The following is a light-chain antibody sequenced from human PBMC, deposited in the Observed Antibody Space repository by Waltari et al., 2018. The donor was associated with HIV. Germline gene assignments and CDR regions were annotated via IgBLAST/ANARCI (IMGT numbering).Light chain of an antibody. CDR1: SSYVGGYNY. J-gene: IGLJ2*01. CDR3: SSHAGSKVV. Sequence: QSALTQPPSASGPPGQSVTLSSTGTSSYVGGYNYFSWHQQHPGKAPKLMIYDVIKRPSGVPDRFSGSKSGNTASLTVSGLQPEDEADYYCSSHAGSKVVFGGGTRLTVL. CDR2: DVI. V-gene: IGLV2-8*01.